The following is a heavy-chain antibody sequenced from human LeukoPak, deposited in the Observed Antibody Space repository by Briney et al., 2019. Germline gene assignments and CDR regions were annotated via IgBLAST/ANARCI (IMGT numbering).Heavy chain of an antibody. J-gene: IGHJ5*02. CDR1: GFTFSSYG. CDR2: ISFDGSNK. CDR3: AKDPIPGRIAAAGTGWFDH. D-gene: IGHD6-13*01. Sequence: QPGRSLRLSCAASGFTFSSYGMHWVRQAPGKGLEWVAVISFDGSNKYCSDSVKGRFTISRDNSKNTLYLQMNSLRAEDTAVYYCAKDPIPGRIAAAGTGWFDHWGQGTLVTVSS. V-gene: IGHV3-30*18.